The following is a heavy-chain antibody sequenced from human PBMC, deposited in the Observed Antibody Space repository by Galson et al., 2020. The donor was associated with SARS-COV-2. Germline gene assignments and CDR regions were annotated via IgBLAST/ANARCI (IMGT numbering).Heavy chain of an antibody. V-gene: IGHV3-74*03. CDR1: GFTFNNYW. CDR3: ARGNYGYDY. J-gene: IGHJ4*02. D-gene: IGHD3-10*01. Sequence: GESLKISCAASGFTFNNYWMHWVRQAPGEGPVGVSSIDGDGTSTKSADSVKGRFTISRDNAKNTLYLQMNSLRAEDTAVYYCARGNYGYDYWGQGTLVTVSS. CDR2: IDGDGTST.